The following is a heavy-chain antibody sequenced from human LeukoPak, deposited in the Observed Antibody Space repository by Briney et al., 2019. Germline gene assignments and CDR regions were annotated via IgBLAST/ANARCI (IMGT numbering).Heavy chain of an antibody. D-gene: IGHD5-12*01. CDR2: INPSGGST. Sequence: ASVKVSCKASVYTFTSYYMHWVRQAPGQGLEWMGIINPSGGSTSYAQKFQGRVTMTRDMSTSTVYMELSSLRSEDTAVYYCARGTNVDIVATIQGAYWGQGTLVTVSS. CDR3: ARGTNVDIVATIQGAY. V-gene: IGHV1-46*01. J-gene: IGHJ4*02. CDR1: VYTFTSYY.